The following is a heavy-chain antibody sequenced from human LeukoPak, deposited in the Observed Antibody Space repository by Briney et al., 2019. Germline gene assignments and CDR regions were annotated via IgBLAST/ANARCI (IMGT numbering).Heavy chain of an antibody. CDR1: GYTFADYY. J-gene: IGHJ5*02. V-gene: IGHV1-2*02. D-gene: IGHD3-10*01. CDR2: IYPKSVGT. Sequence: GASVKVSCKASGYTFADYYIHWVRQAPGQGLEWMGWIYPKSVGTNSAQQFKGRVTMTRDTSLSTASMGLGRLKFDNTAGYSFSRVSTSSYRDWLDPWGQGTLVTVSS. CDR3: SRVSTSSYRDWLDP.